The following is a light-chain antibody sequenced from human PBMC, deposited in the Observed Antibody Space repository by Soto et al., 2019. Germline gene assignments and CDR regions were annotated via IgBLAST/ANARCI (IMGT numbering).Light chain of an antibody. CDR2: DAS. V-gene: IGKV1-33*01. CDR3: QQYNSYWT. J-gene: IGKJ1*01. CDR1: QDISTF. Sequence: IQMTQSPSSLSASVGDRVTITCQASQDISTFLNWFQQKPGKAPNLLIYDASSLETGVPSRFSGSGSGTEFTLTISGLQPDDFATYYCQQYNSYWTFGQGSMVDI.